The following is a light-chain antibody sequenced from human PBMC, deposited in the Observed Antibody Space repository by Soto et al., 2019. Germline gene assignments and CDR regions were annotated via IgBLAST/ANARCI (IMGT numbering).Light chain of an antibody. V-gene: IGKV1-33*01. CDR3: QQYDSLPIT. Sequence: DIPMTQSPSSLSASVGDRVTITCQASQDISNYLNWYPQKPGKAPKLLIYDASNWETGVPSRFSGSGSGTDFTFTISSLQPEDIATYYCQQYDSLPITFGQGTRLEIK. CDR1: QDISNY. CDR2: DAS. J-gene: IGKJ5*01.